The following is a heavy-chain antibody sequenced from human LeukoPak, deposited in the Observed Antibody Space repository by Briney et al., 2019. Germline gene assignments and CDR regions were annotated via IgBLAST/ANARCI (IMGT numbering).Heavy chain of an antibody. V-gene: IGHV4-34*01. J-gene: IGHJ2*01. D-gene: IGHD2-15*01. CDR3: ARRVRGSSWYSGKYFDL. CDR1: GGSFSYYY. CDR2: INHSGST. Sequence: PSETLSLTCAVYGGSFSYYYWSWIRQPPGKGLEWIGEINHSGSTNYNPSLKSRVTISVDTSKNQFSLKLTSVTAADTAVYYCARRVRGSSWYSGKYFDLWGRGTLVTVSS.